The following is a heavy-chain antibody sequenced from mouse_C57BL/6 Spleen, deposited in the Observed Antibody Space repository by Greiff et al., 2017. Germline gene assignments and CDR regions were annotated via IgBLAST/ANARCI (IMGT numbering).Heavy chain of an antibody. V-gene: IGHV5-4*01. CDR3: AREGHPDYFDY. CDR1: GFTFSSYA. J-gene: IGHJ2*01. D-gene: IGHD3-3*01. Sequence: EVHLVESGGGLVKPGGSLKLSCAASGFTFSSYAMSWVRQTPEKRLEWVATISDGGSYTYYPDNVKGRFTISRDNAKNNLYLQMSHLKSEDTAMYYCAREGHPDYFDYWGQGTTLTVSS. CDR2: ISDGGSYT.